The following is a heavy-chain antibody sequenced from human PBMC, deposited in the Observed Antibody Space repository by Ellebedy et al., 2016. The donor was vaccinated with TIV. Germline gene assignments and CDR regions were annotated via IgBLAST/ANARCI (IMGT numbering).Heavy chain of an antibody. CDR2: IIPLFRAA. D-gene: IGHD3-9*01. Sequence: AASVKVSCKASGGSFSSYAISWARQAPGQGLEWMGGIIPLFRAAIYAQNFQGRVTIFADESTTTAYMELSSLRSEDTAVYYCATDDILTGRENRFYYYYGMDVWGQGTTVTVSS. CDR3: ATDDILTGRENRFYYYYGMDV. J-gene: IGHJ6*02. CDR1: GGSFSSYA. V-gene: IGHV1-69*13.